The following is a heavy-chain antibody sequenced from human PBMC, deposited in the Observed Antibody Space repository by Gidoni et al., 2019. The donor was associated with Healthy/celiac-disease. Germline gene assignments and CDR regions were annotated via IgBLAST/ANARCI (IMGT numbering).Heavy chain of an antibody. CDR3: ARDKVPAFDSSGYYYNY. D-gene: IGHD3-22*01. V-gene: IGHV3-11*01. CDR2: ISSSGSTI. J-gene: IGHJ4*02. CDR1: GFTFSDYY. Sequence: QVQLVESGGGLVKSGGSLRLSCAASGFTFSDYYMRWIRKAPGKGLEWVSYISSSGSTIYYADSVKGRFTISRDNAKNSLYLQMNSLRAEDTAVYYCARDKVPAFDSSGYYYNYWGQGTLVTVSS.